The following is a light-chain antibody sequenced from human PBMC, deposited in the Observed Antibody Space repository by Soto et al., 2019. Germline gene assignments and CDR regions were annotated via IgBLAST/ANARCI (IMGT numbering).Light chain of an antibody. CDR3: QQYNSNPLT. V-gene: IGKV1-5*03. CDR1: QGISSW. J-gene: IGKJ4*01. Sequence: DIQMTQSPSTLSASVGDRVTITCRASQGISSWLAWSQQKPGKVPKLMIYKAYSLESGVQSRFSGSGSGTEFTLSISSLQPDDFATYYCQQYNSNPLTIGGGTNVEIK. CDR2: KAY.